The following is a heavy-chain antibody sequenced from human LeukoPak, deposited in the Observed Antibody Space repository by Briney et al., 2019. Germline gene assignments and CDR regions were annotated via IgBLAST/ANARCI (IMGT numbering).Heavy chain of an antibody. D-gene: IGHD2-2*01. CDR3: ARVDQLPRAAFDY. V-gene: IGHV3-7*01. J-gene: IGHJ4*02. CDR2: IKKDGSEV. CDR1: GFTFSNYW. Sequence: GGSLRLSCAASGFTFSNYWMTWVRQAPGKGLEWVANIKKDGSEVYYADSVKGRFTISRDNAENSLSLQMNSLRGEDTAVYYCARVDQLPRAAFDYWGQGTLVTVSS.